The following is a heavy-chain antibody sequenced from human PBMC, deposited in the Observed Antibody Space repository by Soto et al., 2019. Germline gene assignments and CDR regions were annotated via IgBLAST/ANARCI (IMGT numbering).Heavy chain of an antibody. CDR3: ARGRRGVFRFDP. V-gene: IGHV3-13*01. J-gene: IGHJ5*02. CDR2: IGTAGDT. D-gene: IGHD3-10*01. Sequence: PGESLKISCAASGFTFSSYDMHWVRQATGKGLEWVSAIGTAGDTYYPGSVKGRFSISRENAKNSLYLQMNSLRAGDTAVYYCARGRRGVFRFDPWGQGTLVTVSS. CDR1: GFTFSSYD.